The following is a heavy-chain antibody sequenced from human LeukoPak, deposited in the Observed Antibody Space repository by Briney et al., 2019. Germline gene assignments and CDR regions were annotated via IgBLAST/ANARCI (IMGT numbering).Heavy chain of an antibody. V-gene: IGHV3-7*01. D-gene: IGHD4-17*01. CDR3: ARRVGFSGEDGDS. Sequence: GGSLRLSCSASGFTFSGYWMTWVRQASGKGLEWVASIKHDGSEKYYVDSVKGRFTISRDNAKNSLHLQMNSLRAEDTAVYYCARRVGFSGEDGDSWGQGTLVTVSS. CDR1: GFTFSGYW. J-gene: IGHJ5*01. CDR2: IKHDGSEK.